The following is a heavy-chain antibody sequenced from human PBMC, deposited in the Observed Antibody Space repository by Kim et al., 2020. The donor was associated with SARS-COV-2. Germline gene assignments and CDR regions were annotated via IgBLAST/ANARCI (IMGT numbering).Heavy chain of an antibody. CDR2: IRVSGGDT. CDR1: GVLIYSYD. J-gene: IGHJ4*02. D-gene: IGHD2-2*01. CDR3: ATRGEYCTSPSCPLSV. Sequence: GGSLRLSCAASGVLIYSYDMTWVRQAPGEGLEWVSVIRVSGGDTYYADSVKGRFIISRDISKNTVHLQMNSLGAEDTAIYYCATRGEYCTSPSCPLSVWGQGTLVTVSS. V-gene: IGHV3-23*01.